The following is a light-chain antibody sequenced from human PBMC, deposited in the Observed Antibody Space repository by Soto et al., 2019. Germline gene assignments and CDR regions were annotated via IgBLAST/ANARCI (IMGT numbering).Light chain of an antibody. Sequence: DIQMTQSPSSLSASVGDRVTITCRAGQFIGKYLNWYQQKPGKAPKLVIFGALNLEDGVPSRFSGSGSGTEFTLTISGLLPGYLATYICQQTYTAVSFGPGTTVEI. CDR3: QQTYTAVS. CDR1: QFIGKY. CDR2: GAL. V-gene: IGKV1-39*01. J-gene: IGKJ3*01.